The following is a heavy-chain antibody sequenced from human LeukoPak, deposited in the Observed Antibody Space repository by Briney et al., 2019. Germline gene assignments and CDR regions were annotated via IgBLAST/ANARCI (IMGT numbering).Heavy chain of an antibody. CDR1: GFTFSNAW. Sequence: PGGSLRLSCAASGFTFSNAWMSWVRQAPGKGLEWVGRIKSKTDGGTTDYAAPVKGRFTISRDDSKNTLYLQMNSLKTEDTAVYYCTRQKWELRYYYYYMDVWGKGTTVTISS. CDR2: IKSKTDGGTT. V-gene: IGHV3-15*01. J-gene: IGHJ6*03. CDR3: TRQKWELRYYYYYMDV. D-gene: IGHD1-26*01.